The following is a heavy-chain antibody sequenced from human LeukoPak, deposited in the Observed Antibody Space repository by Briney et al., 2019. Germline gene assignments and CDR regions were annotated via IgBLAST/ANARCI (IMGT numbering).Heavy chain of an antibody. Sequence: ASVKVSCKVSGYTLTELSMHWVRQAPGKGLEWMGGFDPEDGETIYAQKFQGRVTMTEDTSTDTAYMELSSLRSEGTAVYYCATDNPPIVGADYYYYGMDVWGQGTTVTVSS. CDR3: ATDNPPIVGADYYYYGMDV. J-gene: IGHJ6*02. V-gene: IGHV1-24*01. CDR1: GYTLTELS. D-gene: IGHD1-26*01. CDR2: FDPEDGET.